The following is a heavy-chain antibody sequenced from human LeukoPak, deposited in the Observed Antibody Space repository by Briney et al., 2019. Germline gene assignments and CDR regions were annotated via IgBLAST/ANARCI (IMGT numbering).Heavy chain of an antibody. V-gene: IGHV4-38-2*02. CDR2: IYQSETA. D-gene: IGHD3-22*01. CDR1: GYSISSGYF. CDR3: ARGRPPRIAAAGPNFNYYDSSGYHRTPGAFDY. J-gene: IGHJ4*02. Sequence: SETLSLTCTVSGYSISSGYFWGWMRQPPGKGLEWIGSIYQSETAHYNPSLKSRVTISVDTSKNQSSLKLSSETAADTAVYYCARGRPPRIAAAGPNFNYYDSSGYHRTPGAFDYWGQGTLVTVSS.